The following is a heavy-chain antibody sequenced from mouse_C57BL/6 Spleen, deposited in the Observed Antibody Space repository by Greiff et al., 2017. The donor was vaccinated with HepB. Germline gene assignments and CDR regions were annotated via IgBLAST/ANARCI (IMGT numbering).Heavy chain of an antibody. D-gene: IGHD1-1*01. V-gene: IGHV1-59*01. CDR3: AREDYGSRDYFDY. CDR1: GYTFTSYW. Sequence: QVQLQHPGAELVRPGTSVKLSCKASGYTFTSYWMHWVKQRPGQGLEWIGVIDPSDSYTNYNQKFKGQATLTVDTSSSTAYMQLSSLTSEDSAVYYCAREDYGSRDYFDYWGQGTTLTVSS. J-gene: IGHJ2*01. CDR2: IDPSDSYT.